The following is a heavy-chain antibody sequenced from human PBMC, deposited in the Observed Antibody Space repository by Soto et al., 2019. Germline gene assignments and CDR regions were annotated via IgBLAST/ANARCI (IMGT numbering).Heavy chain of an antibody. CDR3: AHIPNYYQYDWFDP. Sequence: QITLKESGPTLVKPTQTLTLTCTFSGFSLTTRGVGVGWIRQPPGKALECLALIYWDDDKRYSPSLQSRLSITNDTSKYQVVLTMSNVDPVDTATYYCAHIPNYYQYDWFDPLGQGTLVSVSS. V-gene: IGHV2-5*02. CDR1: GFSLTTRGVG. D-gene: IGHD3-16*01. CDR2: IYWDDDK. J-gene: IGHJ5*02.